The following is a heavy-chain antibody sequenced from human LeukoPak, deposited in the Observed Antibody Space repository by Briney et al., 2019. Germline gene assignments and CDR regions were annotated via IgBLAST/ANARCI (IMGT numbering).Heavy chain of an antibody. CDR3: ARDLTIAVTGY. CDR2: IKQDGSEK. Sequence: GGSLRLSCAASGFTFSTYSMSWVRQAPGKGLEWVANIKQDGSEKYYVDSVKGRFTISRDNAKNSLYLQMNSLRAEDTAVYYCARDLTIAVTGYWGQGTLVTVSS. D-gene: IGHD6-19*01. V-gene: IGHV3-7*01. J-gene: IGHJ4*02. CDR1: GFTFSTYS.